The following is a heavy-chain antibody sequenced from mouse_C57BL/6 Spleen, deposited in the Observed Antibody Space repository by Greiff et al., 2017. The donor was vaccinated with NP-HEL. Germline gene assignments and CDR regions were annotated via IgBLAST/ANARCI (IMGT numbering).Heavy chain of an antibody. CDR1: GYTFTDYE. Sequence: VQLQQSGAELVRPGASVTLSCKASGYTFTDYEMHWVKQTPVHGLEWIGAIDPETGGTAYNQKFKGKAILTADKSSSTAYMELRSLTSEDSAVYYCTTLYDGYYEGFAYWGQGTLVTVSA. V-gene: IGHV1-15*01. CDR2: IDPETGGT. CDR3: TTLYDGYYEGFAY. J-gene: IGHJ3*01. D-gene: IGHD2-3*01.